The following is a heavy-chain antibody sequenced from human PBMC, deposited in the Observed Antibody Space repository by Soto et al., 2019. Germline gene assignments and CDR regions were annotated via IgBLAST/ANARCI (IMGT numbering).Heavy chain of an antibody. Sequence: QVQLQESGPGLVKPSETLSLTCTVSGYSISTYYWNWIRQPPGKGLEWIGFIYYSGSTNYNPPLQGRVTITVDTSKNQFSLKMNYLTAADTAVYYCARPARDGGCPEYRGQGTLVTVSS. CDR2: IYYSGST. CDR1: GYSISTYY. CDR3: ARPARDGGCPEY. V-gene: IGHV4-59*08. D-gene: IGHD3-16*01. J-gene: IGHJ4*02.